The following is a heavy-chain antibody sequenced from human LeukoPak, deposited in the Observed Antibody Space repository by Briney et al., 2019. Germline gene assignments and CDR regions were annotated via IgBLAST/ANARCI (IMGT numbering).Heavy chain of an antibody. CDR1: GFTVSSNS. Sequence: GGSLRLSCTVSGFTVSSNSMSWVRQAPGKGLEWVSFIYSGTIHYSDSVKGRFTISRDNSKNTLYLQMNSLRAEDTAVYYCARDRIGYCSGGSCYYLDYWGQGTLVTVSS. D-gene: IGHD2-15*01. V-gene: IGHV3-53*01. CDR2: IYSGTI. J-gene: IGHJ4*02. CDR3: ARDRIGYCSGGSCYYLDY.